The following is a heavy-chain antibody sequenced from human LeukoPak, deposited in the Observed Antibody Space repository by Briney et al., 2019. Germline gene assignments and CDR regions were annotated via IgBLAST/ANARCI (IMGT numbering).Heavy chain of an antibody. CDR2: MSGTGSAI. D-gene: IGHD2-15*01. Sequence: GSLRLSCAASGFTFSSNEMNWVRQAPGKGLEWVSYMSGTGSAIFYADSVRGRFTISRDNAKNSLFLQMNGLRAEDTAIYYCVRQFCSGGGCYFDYWGQGTLVTVSS. J-gene: IGHJ4*02. CDR1: GFTFSSNE. CDR3: VRQFCSGGGCYFDY. V-gene: IGHV3-48*03.